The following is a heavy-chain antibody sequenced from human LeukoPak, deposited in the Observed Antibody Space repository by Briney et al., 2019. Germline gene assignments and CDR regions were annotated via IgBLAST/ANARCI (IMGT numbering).Heavy chain of an antibody. V-gene: IGHV1-8*01. J-gene: IGHJ4*02. D-gene: IGHD4-11*01. CDR2: MNPNSGNT. CDR3: ARNPLYSNYEAY. Sequence: ASVKVSCKASGYTFTSYDINWVRQATGQGLEWMGWMNPNSGNTGYAQKFQGRVTMTRNTSISTAYMELSSLRSEDTAVYYCARNPLYSNYEAYWGQGTLVTVSS. CDR1: GYTFTSYD.